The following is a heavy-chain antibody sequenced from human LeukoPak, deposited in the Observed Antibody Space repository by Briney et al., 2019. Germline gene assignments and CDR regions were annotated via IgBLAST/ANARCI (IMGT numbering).Heavy chain of an antibody. CDR2: INPSGGST. CDR1: GYTFTSYY. J-gene: IGHJ5*02. CDR3: ARDGGSSGWYDGFGGDRVRWFDP. V-gene: IGHV1-46*01. Sequence: ASVKISCKASGYTFTSYYMHWVRQAPGQGLEWMGIINPSGGSTSYAQKFQGRVTMTRDMSTSTVYMELSSLRSEDTAVYYCARDGGSSGWYDGFGGDRVRWFDPWGQGTLVTVSS. D-gene: IGHD6-19*01.